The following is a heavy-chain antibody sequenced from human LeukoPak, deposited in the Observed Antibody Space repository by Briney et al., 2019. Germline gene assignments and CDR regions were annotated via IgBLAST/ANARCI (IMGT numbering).Heavy chain of an antibody. D-gene: IGHD6-13*01. CDR3: ARVRSAAARGFDY. V-gene: IGHV1-18*01. J-gene: IGHJ4*02. CDR1: GYIFTSYA. Sequence: ASVKVSCKASGYIFTSYAITWVRQAPGQGLEWMGWISAYNGNTNYAQKLQGRVTMTTDTSTSTAYMELRSLRFDDTAVYYCARVRSAAARGFDYWGQGTLVTVSS. CDR2: ISAYNGNT.